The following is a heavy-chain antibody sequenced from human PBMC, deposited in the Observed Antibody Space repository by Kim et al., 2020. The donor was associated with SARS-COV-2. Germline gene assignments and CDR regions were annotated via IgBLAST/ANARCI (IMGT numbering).Heavy chain of an antibody. D-gene: IGHD4-4*01. V-gene: IGHV3-49*03. J-gene: IGHJ5*02. Sequence: GGSLRLSCTASGFTFGDYAMSWFRQAPGKGLEWVGFIRSKAYGGTTEYAASVKGRFTISRDDSKSIAYLQMNSLKTEDTAVYYCTRALRGDSNYGVVHWFDPWGQGTLVTVSS. CDR2: IRSKAYGGTT. CDR1: GFTFGDYA. CDR3: TRALRGDSNYGVVHWFDP.